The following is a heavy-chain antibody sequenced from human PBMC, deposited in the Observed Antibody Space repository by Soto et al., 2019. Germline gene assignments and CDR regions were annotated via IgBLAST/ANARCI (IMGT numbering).Heavy chain of an antibody. V-gene: IGHV3-33*01. CDR2: IWYDGSNK. CDR3: ARVGGYSYGYGDY. J-gene: IGHJ4*02. CDR1: GFTFSSYG. D-gene: IGHD5-18*01. Sequence: QVQLVESGGGVVQPGRSLRLSCAASGFTFSSYGMHWVRQAPGKGLEWVAVIWYDGSNKYYADSVKGRFTISRDNSKNTVYLQMNSLRAEDTAVYYCARVGGYSYGYGDYWGQGTLVTVSS.